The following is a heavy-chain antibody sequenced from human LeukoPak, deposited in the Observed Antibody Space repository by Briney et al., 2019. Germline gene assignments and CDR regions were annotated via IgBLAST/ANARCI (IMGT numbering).Heavy chain of an antibody. J-gene: IGHJ3*02. V-gene: IGHV3-21*01. CDR2: ISSSSSYI. CDR1: GFTFSSYS. Sequence: GGSLRLSCAASGFTFSSYSMNWVRQAPGKGLEWVSSISSSSSYIYYADSVKGRFTISRDNAKNSLYLQMNSLRAEDTAVYYCAREGLLWFGELLQGNAFDIWGQGTMVTVSS. CDR3: AREGLLWFGELLQGNAFDI. D-gene: IGHD3-10*01.